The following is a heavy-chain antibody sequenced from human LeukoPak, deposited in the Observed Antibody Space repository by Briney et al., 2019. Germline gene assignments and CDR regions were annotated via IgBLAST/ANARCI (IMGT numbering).Heavy chain of an antibody. CDR1: GFTLSSYA. V-gene: IGHV3-23*01. CDR2: ITGSGGYT. CDR3: AKVGVAGGYYWFDP. J-gene: IGHJ5*02. Sequence: PGGSPRLSCAASGFTLSSYAVSWVRQAPGKGLEWVSAITGSGGYTYNADSVKGRFTISRDNSKNTLYLQMNSLRAEDTAVYYCAKVGVAGGYYWFDPWGQGTLVTVSS. D-gene: IGHD6-19*01.